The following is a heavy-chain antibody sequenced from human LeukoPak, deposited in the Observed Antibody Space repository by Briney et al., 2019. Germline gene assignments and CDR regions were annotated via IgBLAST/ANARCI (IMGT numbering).Heavy chain of an antibody. Sequence: RGSLRLSCAASGFTFDDYAMHWVRQPPGKCLEWVSLTRGDGSSTYYADSVRGRFTISRHNSKNSLYLQMNGLRTEDTAFYYCAKDIGERGYSVHWGQGTLVTVS. J-gene: IGHJ4*02. CDR2: TRGDGSST. V-gene: IGHV3-43*02. CDR3: AKDIGERGYSVH. D-gene: IGHD5/OR15-5a*01. CDR1: GFTFDDYA.